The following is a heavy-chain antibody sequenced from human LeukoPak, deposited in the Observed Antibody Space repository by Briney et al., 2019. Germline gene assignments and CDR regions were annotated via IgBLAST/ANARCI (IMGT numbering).Heavy chain of an antibody. V-gene: IGHV1-2*02. J-gene: IGHJ4*02. CDR1: GYTFTSYG. CDR3: ARVWGYAANLNY. Sequence: GASVKVSCKASGYTFTSYGISWVRQAPGQGLEWMGWINPNSGGTNYAQKFQGRVTMTRDTSISTAYMELSRLRSDDTAVYYCARVWGYAANLNYWGQGTLVTVSS. D-gene: IGHD3-16*01. CDR2: INPNSGGT.